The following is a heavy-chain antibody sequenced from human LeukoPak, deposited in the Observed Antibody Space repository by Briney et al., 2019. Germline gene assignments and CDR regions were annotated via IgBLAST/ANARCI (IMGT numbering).Heavy chain of an antibody. CDR2: IKSKTDGGTT. CDR3: ARVGGLTTPDY. J-gene: IGHJ4*02. Sequence: GGSLRLSCAASGFTFSNAWMSWVRQAPGKGLEWVGRIKSKTDGGTTDYAAPVKGRFTISRDDSKNTLYLQMNSLRAEDTAVYYCARVGGLTTPDYWGQGTLVTVSS. D-gene: IGHD3-3*01. V-gene: IGHV3-15*01. CDR1: GFTFSNAW.